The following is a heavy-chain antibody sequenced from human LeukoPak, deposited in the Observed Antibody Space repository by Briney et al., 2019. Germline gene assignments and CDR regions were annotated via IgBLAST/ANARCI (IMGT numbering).Heavy chain of an antibody. J-gene: IGHJ4*02. V-gene: IGHV3-23*01. D-gene: IGHD1-14*01. CDR2: ISGSGGST. CDR3: XXXXXXRYDYGDY. Sequence: GGSLRLSCAASGFTFSSYAMSWVRQAPGKGLEWVSAISGSGGSTYYADSVKGRFTISRDNSKNTLYLQMNSLRAEDTAVYYCXXXXXXRYDYGDYWGQGTLVTVSS. CDR1: GFTFSSYA.